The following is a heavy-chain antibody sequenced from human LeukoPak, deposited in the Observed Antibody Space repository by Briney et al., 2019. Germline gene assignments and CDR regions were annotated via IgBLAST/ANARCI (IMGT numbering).Heavy chain of an antibody. CDR3: ARAGYDSSGYYSY. J-gene: IGHJ4*02. V-gene: IGHV1-8*01. CDR1: GYTFTSYD. Sequence: ASVKVSCKASGYTFTSYDINWVRQATGQGLEWMGWMNPNSGNTGYAQKFQGRVTMTRDTSTTTVYMEVSSLRSEDTAVYYCARAGYDSSGYYSYWGQGTLVTVSS. D-gene: IGHD3-22*01. CDR2: MNPNSGNT.